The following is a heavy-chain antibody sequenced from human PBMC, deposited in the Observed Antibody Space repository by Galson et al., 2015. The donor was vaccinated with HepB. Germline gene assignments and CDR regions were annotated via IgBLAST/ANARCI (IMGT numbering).Heavy chain of an antibody. D-gene: IGHD3-3*01. CDR2: ISYDGSNK. Sequence: SLRLSCAASGFTFSSYAMHWVRQAPGKGLEWVAVISYDGSNKYYADSVKGRFTISRDNSKNTLYLQMNSLRAEDTAVYYCAREGGGTIFGVVMDDDAFDIWGQGTMVTVSS. J-gene: IGHJ3*02. CDR3: AREGGGTIFGVVMDDDAFDI. CDR1: GFTFSSYA. V-gene: IGHV3-30-3*01.